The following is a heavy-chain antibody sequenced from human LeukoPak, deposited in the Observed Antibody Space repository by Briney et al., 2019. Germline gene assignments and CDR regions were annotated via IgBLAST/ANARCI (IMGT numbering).Heavy chain of an antibody. V-gene: IGHV1-18*01. CDR3: ARDSTYSSILRHFQH. CDR2: ISAYNGNT. J-gene: IGHJ1*01. Sequence: ASVKVSCKASGYTFTSYGISWVRQAPGQGLEWMGWISAYNGNTNYAQELQGRVTMTTDTSTSTAYMELRSLRSDDTAVYYCARDSTYSSILRHFQHWGQGTLVTVSS. CDR1: GYTFTSYG. D-gene: IGHD6-13*01.